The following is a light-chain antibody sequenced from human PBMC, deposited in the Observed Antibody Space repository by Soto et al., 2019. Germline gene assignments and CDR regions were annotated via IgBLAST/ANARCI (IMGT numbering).Light chain of an antibody. CDR1: QGVSSN. Sequence: EIVVTQAPATLSVSPGERATLSCRASQGVSSNLAWYQQKHGQAHRLLIYGASIRATGIPARFSGRGSGTKLTLTSSRSEPEAVEVCYRQQRGTWPMTFGQGTRLEIK. V-gene: IGKV3-11*01. J-gene: IGKJ5*01. CDR3: QQRGTWPMT. CDR2: GAS.